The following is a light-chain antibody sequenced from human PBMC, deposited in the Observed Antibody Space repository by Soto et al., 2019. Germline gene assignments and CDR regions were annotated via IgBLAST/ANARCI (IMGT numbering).Light chain of an antibody. CDR1: QSISSW. Sequence: DIQMTQSPSTLSASVGDRVIITCRASQSISSWLAWYQQKPGKAPKLLIYDASDLGSGVPSRFSGSGSGTEFTLTISSLQPDDFATYYCQQYNSYPYTFGPGTKVDIK. V-gene: IGKV1-5*01. CDR2: DAS. CDR3: QQYNSYPYT. J-gene: IGKJ3*01.